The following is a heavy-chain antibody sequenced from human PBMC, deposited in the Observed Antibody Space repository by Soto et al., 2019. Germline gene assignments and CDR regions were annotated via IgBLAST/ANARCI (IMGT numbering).Heavy chain of an antibody. J-gene: IGHJ4*02. V-gene: IGHV4-59*01. CDR1: GGSISSYY. Sequence: SETLSLTCTVSGGSISSYYWSWIRQPPGKGLEWIGYIYYSGSTNYNPSLKSRVTISVDTSKNQFSLKLSSVTAADTAVYYCARSSLYDFWSGYDFDYWGPGTLVTVSS. CDR3: ARSSLYDFWSGYDFDY. CDR2: IYYSGST. D-gene: IGHD3-3*01.